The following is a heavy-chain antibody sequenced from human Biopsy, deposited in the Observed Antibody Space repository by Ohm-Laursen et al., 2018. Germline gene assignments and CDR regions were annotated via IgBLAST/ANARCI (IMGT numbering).Heavy chain of an antibody. CDR1: GTSIITYS. Sequence: TLSLTCSVSGTSIITYSWSWIRQPAGKGLEWIGRIYVSGSTNYNPSLKSRVTMSLDTSESRFSLELASVTAADTAVYYCARDSPSYADYPLDSWGPGILVTVS. CDR2: IYVSGST. V-gene: IGHV4-4*07. CDR3: ARDSPSYADYPLDS. J-gene: IGHJ4*02. D-gene: IGHD4-17*01.